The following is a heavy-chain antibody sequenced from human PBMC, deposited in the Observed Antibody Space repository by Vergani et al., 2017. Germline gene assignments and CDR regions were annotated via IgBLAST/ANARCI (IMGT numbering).Heavy chain of an antibody. CDR1: GDSFNNFP. Sequence: QVHLVQSGAEVKKPGSSVKVSCRSSGDSFNNFPITWVRQAPGQGLEWMGIINPSGGSTTYAQQFQGRLTMTRDTSTSTVYMDLSNLRSEDTAVYYCARPHGDILPPDPRRLDYWGQGTLVTVSS. CDR3: ARPHGDILPPDPRRLDY. V-gene: IGHV1-46*02. CDR2: INPSGGST. J-gene: IGHJ4*02.